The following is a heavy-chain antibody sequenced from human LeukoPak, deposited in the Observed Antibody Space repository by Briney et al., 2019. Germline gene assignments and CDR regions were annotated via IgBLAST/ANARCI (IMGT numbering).Heavy chain of an antibody. J-gene: IGHJ5*02. Sequence: PSETLSLTCTVSGGSISSGGYYWSWIRQHPGKGLEWIGYIYCSGSTYYNPSLKSRVTISVDTSKNQFSLKLSSVTAADTAVYYCARQDIVVVPAAMPGWFDPWGQGTLVTVSS. V-gene: IGHV4-31*03. CDR1: GGSISSGGYY. CDR3: ARQDIVVVPAAMPGWFDP. D-gene: IGHD2-2*01. CDR2: IYCSGST.